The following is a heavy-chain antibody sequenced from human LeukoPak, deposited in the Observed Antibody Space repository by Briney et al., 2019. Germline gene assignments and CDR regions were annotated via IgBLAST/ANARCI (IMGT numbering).Heavy chain of an antibody. CDR1: GGSISSYY. J-gene: IGHJ4*02. D-gene: IGHD5-24*01. Sequence: SETLSLTCTVSGGSISSYYWSWIRQPPGKGLEWIGYIYYSGSTNYNPSLKSRVTISVDTPKNQFSLKLSSVTAADTAVYYCARVRSRDGYLYFDYWGQGTLVTVSS. CDR3: ARVRSRDGYLYFDY. V-gene: IGHV4-59*01. CDR2: IYYSGST.